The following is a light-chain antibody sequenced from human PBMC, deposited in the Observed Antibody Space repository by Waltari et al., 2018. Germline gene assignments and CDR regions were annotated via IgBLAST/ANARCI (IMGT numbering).Light chain of an antibody. Sequence: FQMTQSPSTLSASVGDRVTITCRASQTIDVWLAWYQHKAGKAPELLISRASDLQSGVPSRFSGSGSGTEFSLTINNLQPDDFATYYCQQYYHLYPYAFGQGTKLEIK. CDR1: QTIDVW. CDR3: QQYYHLYPYA. J-gene: IGKJ2*01. V-gene: IGKV1-5*03. CDR2: RAS.